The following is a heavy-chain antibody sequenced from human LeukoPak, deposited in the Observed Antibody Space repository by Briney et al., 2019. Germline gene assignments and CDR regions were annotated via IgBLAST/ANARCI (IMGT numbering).Heavy chain of an antibody. Sequence: ASVKVSCKASGYTFTGYYMHWVRQAPGQGLEWMGWINPNSGGTNYAQKFQGRVTMTRDTSISTAYMELSRLRSDDTAVYYCARDRVADYDFWSGYLYWGQGTLVIVSS. CDR2: INPNSGGT. CDR1: GYTFTGYY. CDR3: ARDRVADYDFWSGYLY. V-gene: IGHV1-2*02. D-gene: IGHD3-3*01. J-gene: IGHJ4*02.